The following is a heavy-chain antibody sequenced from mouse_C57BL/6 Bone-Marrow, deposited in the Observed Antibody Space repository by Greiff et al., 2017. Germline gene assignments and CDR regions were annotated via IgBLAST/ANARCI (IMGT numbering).Heavy chain of an antibody. CDR2: IHPNSGST. CDR3: ARGTLAYYAMDY. J-gene: IGHJ4*01. D-gene: IGHD3-1*01. Sequence: QVQLQQPGAELVKPGASVKLSCKASGYTFTSYWMHWVKQRPGQGLEWIGMIHPNSGSTNYNEKFKSKATLTVDKSSSTAYMQLSSLTSEDSAVYYCARGTLAYYAMDYWGQGTSVTVSS. CDR1: GYTFTSYW. V-gene: IGHV1-64*01.